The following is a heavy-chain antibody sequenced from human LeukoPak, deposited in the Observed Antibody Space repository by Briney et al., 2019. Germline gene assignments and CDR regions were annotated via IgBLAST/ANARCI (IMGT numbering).Heavy chain of an antibody. V-gene: IGHV3-21*01. CDR1: GFTFSSYS. CDR2: ISSSSSYI. CDR3: ARFSSLGFSGDP. Sequence: GGSLRLSCAASGFTFSSYSMNWVRQAPGKGLEWVSSISSSSSYIYYADSVKGRFTISRDNAKNSLYLQVNSLRAEDTAVYYCARFSSLGFSGDPWGQGTLVTVSS. J-gene: IGHJ5*02. D-gene: IGHD3-10*01.